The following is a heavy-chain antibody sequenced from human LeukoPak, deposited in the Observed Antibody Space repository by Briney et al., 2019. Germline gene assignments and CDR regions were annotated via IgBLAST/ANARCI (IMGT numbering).Heavy chain of an antibody. CDR3: ARDLFSVDNGMDV. Sequence: PGGSLRLSCVASGFTVSSNYMSWVRQAPGKGLEWVSVIYSGGSTYYADSVKGRFTISRDNSKNTLYLQMNSLRAEDTAVYYCARDLFSVDNGMDVWGQGTTVTVSS. D-gene: IGHD2-15*01. J-gene: IGHJ6*02. V-gene: IGHV3-53*01. CDR2: IYSGGST. CDR1: GFTVSSNY.